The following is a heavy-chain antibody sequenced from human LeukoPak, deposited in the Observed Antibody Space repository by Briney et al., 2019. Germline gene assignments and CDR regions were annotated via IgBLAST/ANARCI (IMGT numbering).Heavy chain of an antibody. J-gene: IGHJ4*02. D-gene: IGHD3-22*01. CDR1: GYNLISYW. Sequence: GESLKISCKGSGYNLISYWIGWVRQKPGKGLEWMGIIYPGDSDTRYSPSFQGQVTISADKSISTAYLQWSSLKASDTAMYYCARLDSSGYYYFDCWGQGTLVTVSS. CDR3: ARLDSSGYYYFDC. CDR2: IYPGDSDT. V-gene: IGHV5-51*01.